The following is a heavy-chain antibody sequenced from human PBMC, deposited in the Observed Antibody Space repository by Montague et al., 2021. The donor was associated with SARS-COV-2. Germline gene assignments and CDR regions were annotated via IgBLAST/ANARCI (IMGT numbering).Heavy chain of an antibody. CDR3: VRARFDFGAGRQGTIDF. J-gene: IGHJ4*02. V-gene: IGHV4-4*07. Sequence: SETLSLTCSVSGDSITNHYCSWIRHPAWQGLEWIWFMHITGTTNSCSFLSRRLTMSADMSKTQFYLKLTPVAAADTAIYFCVRARFDFGAGRQGTIDFWGQGALVTVSS. CDR1: GDSITNHY. D-gene: IGHD3-10*01. CDR2: MHITGTT.